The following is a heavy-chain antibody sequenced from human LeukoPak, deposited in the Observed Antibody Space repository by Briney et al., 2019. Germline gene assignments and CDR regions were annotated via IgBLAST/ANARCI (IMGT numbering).Heavy chain of an antibody. CDR3: AKIMGRNSGSPDY. J-gene: IGHJ4*02. CDR1: GFTFSTYD. CDR2: IWYDGSNK. V-gene: IGHV3-33*06. D-gene: IGHD3-10*01. Sequence: GRSLRLSCAASGFTFSTYDMHWVRHAPGKGLEWVTVIWYDGSNKYYADSVKGRFTISRDNSKNTLYLQMNSLRAEDTAVYYCAKIMGRNSGSPDYWGQGTPVTVSS.